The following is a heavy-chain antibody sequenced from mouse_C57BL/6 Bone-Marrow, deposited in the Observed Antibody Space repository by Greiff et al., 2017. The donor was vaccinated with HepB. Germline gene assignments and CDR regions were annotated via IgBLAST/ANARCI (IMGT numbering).Heavy chain of an antibody. CDR3: AREGRYGKRGRDY. CDR1: GFTFSSYA. D-gene: IGHD2-10*02. V-gene: IGHV5-4*01. CDR2: ISDGGSYT. Sequence: EVKLVESGGGLVKPGGSLKLSCAASGFTFSSYAMSWVRQTPEKRLEWVATISDGGSYTYYPDNVKGRFTISRDNAKNNLYLQMSHLKSEDTAMYYCAREGRYGKRGRDYWGQGTTLTVSS. J-gene: IGHJ2*01.